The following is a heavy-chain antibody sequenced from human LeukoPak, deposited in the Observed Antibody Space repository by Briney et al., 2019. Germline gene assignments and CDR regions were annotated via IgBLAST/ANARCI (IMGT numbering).Heavy chain of an antibody. V-gene: IGHV1-2*02. Sequence: ASVKVSCKASGYTFTGYYMHWVRQAPGQGLEWMGWINPNSGGTNYAQKFQGRVTMTRDTSISTAYMELSRLRSDDTAVYYCARPASGYDLEDFNYWGQGTLVTVSS. CDR2: INPNSGGT. J-gene: IGHJ4*02. D-gene: IGHD5-12*01. CDR1: GYTFTGYY. CDR3: ARPASGYDLEDFNY.